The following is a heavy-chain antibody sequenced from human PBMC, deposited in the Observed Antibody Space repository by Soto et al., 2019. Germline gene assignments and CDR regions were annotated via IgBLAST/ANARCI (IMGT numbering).Heavy chain of an antibody. J-gene: IGHJ4*02. D-gene: IGHD2-8*01. Sequence: QVQLVQSGAEVKKPGSSVKVSCKASGGTFSSYAISWVRQAPGQGLEWMGGIIPIFGTANYAQKFQGRVTITADESTSTAYMELSSLRSEDTALYYCARGHPYAGLGYFDYWGQGTLVTVSS. CDR3: ARGHPYAGLGYFDY. CDR2: IIPIFGTA. V-gene: IGHV1-69*12. CDR1: GGTFSSYA.